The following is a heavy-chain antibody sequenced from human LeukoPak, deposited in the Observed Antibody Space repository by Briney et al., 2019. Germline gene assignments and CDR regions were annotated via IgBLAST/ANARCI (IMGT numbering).Heavy chain of an antibody. CDR3: AKAYYYDSSGPWALQH. CDR1: GFTFDDYT. Sequence: PGGSLRLSCAASGFTFDDYTLHWVRQAPGKGLEWVSLISWDGGSTCYADSVKGRFTISRDNSKNSLYLQMNSLRTEDTALYYCAKAYYYDSSGPWALQHWGQGTLVTVSS. J-gene: IGHJ1*01. D-gene: IGHD3-22*01. V-gene: IGHV3-43*01. CDR2: ISWDGGST.